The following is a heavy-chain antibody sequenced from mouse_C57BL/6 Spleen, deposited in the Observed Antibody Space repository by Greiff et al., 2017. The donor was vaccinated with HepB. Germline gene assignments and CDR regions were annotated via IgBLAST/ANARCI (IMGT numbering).Heavy chain of an antibody. CDR2: IDPETGGT. Sequence: VKLMESGAELVRPGASVTLSCKASGYTFTDYEMHWVKQTPVHGLEWIGAIDPETGGTAYNQKFKGKAILTADKSSSTAYMELRSLTSEDSAVYYCTRNDYDYDAWFAYWGQGTLVTVSA. CDR1: GYTFTDYE. V-gene: IGHV1-15*01. CDR3: TRNDYDYDAWFAY. D-gene: IGHD2-4*01. J-gene: IGHJ3*01.